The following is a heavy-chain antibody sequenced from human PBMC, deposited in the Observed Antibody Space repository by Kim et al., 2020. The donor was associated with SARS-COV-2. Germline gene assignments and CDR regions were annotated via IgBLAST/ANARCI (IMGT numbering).Heavy chain of an antibody. V-gene: IGHV4-39*01. J-gene: IGHJ4*02. CDR2: IYYSGST. Sequence: SETLSLTCTVSGGSISSSSYYWGWIRQPPGKGLEWIGSIYYSGSTYYNPSLKSRVTISVDTSKNQFSLKLSSVTAADTAVYYCARYGGKGLRRHFDYWGQGTLVTVSS. CDR3: ARYGGKGLRRHFDY. CDR1: GGSISSSSYY. D-gene: IGHD5-12*01.